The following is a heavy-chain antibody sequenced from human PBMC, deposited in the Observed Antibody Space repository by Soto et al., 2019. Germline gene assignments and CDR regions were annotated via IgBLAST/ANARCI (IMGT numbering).Heavy chain of an antibody. Sequence: ASVKVSCKASGYTFTNYAMHWVRQAPGQGLEWMGWINAGNGNTKYSQKFQGRVTITRDTSASTAYMELSSLRSEDTAVYYCARGSRTWGDAFDIWGQGTMVTVSS. CDR1: GYTFTNYA. CDR2: INAGNGNT. D-gene: IGHD7-27*01. CDR3: ARGSRTWGDAFDI. J-gene: IGHJ3*02. V-gene: IGHV1-3*01.